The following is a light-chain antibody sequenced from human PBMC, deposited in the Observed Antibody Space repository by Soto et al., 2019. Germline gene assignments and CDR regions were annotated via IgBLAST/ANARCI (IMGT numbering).Light chain of an antibody. Sequence: DIQMTQSPSSLSASVGDRVTITCRASQSISSYLNWYQQKLGKAPKLLIYAASSLQSGVPSRFSGSVSGTDVTLPISSLQPEDFVIYYCQQSYGTPRTLGQGTKVEIK. V-gene: IGKV1-39*01. CDR1: QSISSY. CDR3: QQSYGTPRT. J-gene: IGKJ1*01. CDR2: AAS.